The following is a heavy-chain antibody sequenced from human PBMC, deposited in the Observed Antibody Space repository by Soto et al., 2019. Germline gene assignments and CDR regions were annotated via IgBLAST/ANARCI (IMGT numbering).Heavy chain of an antibody. J-gene: IGHJ4*02. CDR2: IYSGGST. V-gene: IGHV3-53*04. CDR3: ARFSFYYYGSGSYYNPPGLDD. Sequence: PGGSLRLSCAASGFTVSSNYMSWVRQAPGKGLEWVSVIYSGGSTYYADSVKGRFTISRHNSKNTLYLQMNSLRAEDTAVYYCARFSFYYYGSGSYYNPPGLDDWGQGTLVTVSS. D-gene: IGHD3-10*01. CDR1: GFTVSSNY.